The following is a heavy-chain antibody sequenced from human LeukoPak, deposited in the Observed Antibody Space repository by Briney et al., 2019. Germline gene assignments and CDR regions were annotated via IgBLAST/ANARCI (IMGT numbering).Heavy chain of an antibody. V-gene: IGHV4-59*01. CDR3: ARGLVLATDDAFDI. J-gene: IGHJ3*02. Sequence: SETLSLTCSVSGASIRSYFWSWIRQSPGKGLEWIGYIYDNDISNFNPSLESRVTILVDRSKSQFSLKLRSVTAADTAVYYCARGLVLATDDAFDIWGPGTMVTVSS. CDR1: GASIRSYF. D-gene: IGHD5-12*01. CDR2: IYDNDIS.